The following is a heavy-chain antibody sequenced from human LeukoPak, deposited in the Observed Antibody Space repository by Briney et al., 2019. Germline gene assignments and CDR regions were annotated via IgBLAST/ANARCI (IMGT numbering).Heavy chain of an antibody. J-gene: IGHJ4*02. Sequence: GGSLTLSCEVSGFSFSTYWMNWVRQAPGKGLEWVANINQAGSDRYYVDFVKGRFTISRDNAKNSLYLQMNSLRAEDTAVYYCGRGDPDYWGQGTLVTVSS. CDR1: GFSFSTYW. CDR3: GRGDPDY. V-gene: IGHV3-7*01. CDR2: INQAGSDR.